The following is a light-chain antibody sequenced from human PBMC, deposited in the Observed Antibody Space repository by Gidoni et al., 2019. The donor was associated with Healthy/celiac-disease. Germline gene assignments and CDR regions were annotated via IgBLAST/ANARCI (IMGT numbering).Light chain of an antibody. CDR2: QDS. V-gene: IGLV3-1*01. Sequence: SYELTQPPSVSVSPGQTASIPCSGDNLGDKYACWYQQKPGQSPVLVIYQDSKRPSGIPERFSGSNSGNTATLTISGTQAMDEADYYCQAWDSSPGVVFGGGTKLTVL. CDR1: NLGDKY. CDR3: QAWDSSPGVV. J-gene: IGLJ2*01.